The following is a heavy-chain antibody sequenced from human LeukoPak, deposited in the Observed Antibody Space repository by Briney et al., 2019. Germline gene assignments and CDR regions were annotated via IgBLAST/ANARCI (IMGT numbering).Heavy chain of an antibody. CDR1: GGSISSYY. J-gene: IGHJ1*01. CDR2: IYASGST. CDR3: ARDSNLEYSSSRGLGR. D-gene: IGHD6-6*01. V-gene: IGHV4-4*07. Sequence: SETLSLICTVSGGSISSYYWSWIRQPAGKGLEWIGRIYASGSTYYNPSLKSRVTMSVDTSKNQFSLRLTTVTAADTAVYYCARDSNLEYSSSRGLGRWDQGTLVTVSS.